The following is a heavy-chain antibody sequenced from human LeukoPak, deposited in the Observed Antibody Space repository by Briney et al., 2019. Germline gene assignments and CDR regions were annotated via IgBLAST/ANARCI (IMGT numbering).Heavy chain of an antibody. CDR2: ISSSSSTI. J-gene: IGHJ4*02. V-gene: IGHV3-48*04. Sequence: GGSLRLSCAASGFTFSSYSMIWVRQAPGKGLEWVSYISSSSSTIYYADSVKGRFTISRDNAKNSLYLQMNSLRAEDTAVYYCARYSSGWAGYYFDYWGQGTLVTVSS. CDR3: ARYSSGWAGYYFDY. D-gene: IGHD6-19*01. CDR1: GFTFSSYS.